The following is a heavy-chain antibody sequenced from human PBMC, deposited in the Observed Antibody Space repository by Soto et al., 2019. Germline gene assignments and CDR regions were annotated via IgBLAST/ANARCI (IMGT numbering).Heavy chain of an antibody. CDR2: IYYSGST. Sequence: QVQLQESGPGLVKPSQTLSLTCTVSGGSISSGGYYWSWIRQHPGKGLEWIGYIYYSGSTYYNPSLQSRVTISVDTSKNQFSLKLSSVTAADTAVYYCARGTDILTGLMGNYFDYWGQGTLVTVSS. D-gene: IGHD3-9*01. CDR1: GGSISSGGYY. J-gene: IGHJ4*02. CDR3: ARGTDILTGLMGNYFDY. V-gene: IGHV4-31*03.